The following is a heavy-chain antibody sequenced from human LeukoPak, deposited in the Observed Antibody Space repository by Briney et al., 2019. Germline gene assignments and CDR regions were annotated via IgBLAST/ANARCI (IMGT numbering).Heavy chain of an antibody. Sequence: GGSLRLSCAASGFTFRKYWMAWVRQAPGRGLEWVATIAANGNDKDYEDALQGRFTISRDNTRNSLSLRIDSLRAEDTAQYYCAREVFFQFDNWGQGALVTVSS. CDR3: AREVFFQFDN. CDR1: GFTFRKYW. J-gene: IGHJ4*02. V-gene: IGHV3-7*03. CDR2: IAANGNDK.